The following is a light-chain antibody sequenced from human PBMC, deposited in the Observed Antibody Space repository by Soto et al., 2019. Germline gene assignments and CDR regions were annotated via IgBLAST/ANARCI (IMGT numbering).Light chain of an antibody. Sequence: QSALNQPPSVSGSPGQSVTISCTGTSSDIGSYNRVSWYQQPPGTAPKLIIYEVSNRPSGIPDRFSGSKSGNTASLTISGLQADDEADYYCASYTTSITVVFGGGTKLTVL. V-gene: IGLV2-18*02. J-gene: IGLJ2*01. CDR3: ASYTTSITVV. CDR2: EVS. CDR1: SSDIGSYNR.